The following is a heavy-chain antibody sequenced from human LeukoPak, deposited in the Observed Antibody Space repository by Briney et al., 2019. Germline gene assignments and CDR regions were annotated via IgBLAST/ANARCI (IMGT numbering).Heavy chain of an antibody. Sequence: GDSLETSWKGSEYTLAAYSIGWVRQMPGKGLEWMGIIYPVDSDTRSSPSFQGQVTISADKSISTAYLQWSSLKASDTAMYYCTRHVRYCSSTSCYYYYYMDVSGKGTTVTAPS. D-gene: IGHD2-2*01. CDR2: IYPVDSDT. V-gene: IGHV5-51*01. J-gene: IGHJ6*03. CDR3: TRHVRYCSSTSCYYYYYMDV. CDR1: EYTLAAYS.